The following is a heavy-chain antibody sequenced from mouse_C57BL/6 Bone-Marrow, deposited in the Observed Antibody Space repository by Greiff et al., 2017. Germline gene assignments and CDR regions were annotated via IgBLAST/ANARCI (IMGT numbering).Heavy chain of an antibody. D-gene: IGHD2-4*01. J-gene: IGHJ4*01. CDR1: GFSLTSYG. V-gene: IGHV2-2*01. Sequence: VQLQQSGPGLVQPSQSLSITCTVSGFSLTSYGVHLVRQSPGKGLGWLGVIWSGGSTDYNAAFISRLRISKDNSKSQVCFKMNSLQADDTAIYYCAGYDYDGYAMDYWGQGTSVTVSS. CDR3: AGYDYDGYAMDY. CDR2: IWSGGST.